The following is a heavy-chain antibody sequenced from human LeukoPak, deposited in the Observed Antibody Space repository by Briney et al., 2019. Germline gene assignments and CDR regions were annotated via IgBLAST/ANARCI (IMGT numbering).Heavy chain of an antibody. V-gene: IGHV4-39*07. CDR2: IYHSGST. D-gene: IGHD5-24*01. J-gene: IGHJ4*02. CDR1: GGSFSSSSYF. CDR3: ARDPRDGYAFDY. Sequence: SETLSHTCTVSGGSFSSSSYFWDWIRQAPGKGLERIGEIYHSGSTNYNPSLKSRVTISVDKSKNQFSLKLSSVTAADTAVYYCARDPRDGYAFDYWGQGTLVTVSS.